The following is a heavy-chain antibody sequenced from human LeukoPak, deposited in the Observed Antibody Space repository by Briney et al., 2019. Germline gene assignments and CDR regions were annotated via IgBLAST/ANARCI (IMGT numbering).Heavy chain of an antibody. J-gene: IGHJ6*03. V-gene: IGHV4-59*12. Sequence: SETLSLTCTVSGGSMSSYYWSWIRQPPGKGLEWIGYIYNSGGTSYNPSLKSRVTISVDTSKNQFSLKLSSVTAADTAVYYCARVGELLNYYYMDVWGKGTTVTVSS. CDR1: GGSMSSYY. CDR2: IYNSGGT. D-gene: IGHD1-26*01. CDR3: ARVGELLNYYYMDV.